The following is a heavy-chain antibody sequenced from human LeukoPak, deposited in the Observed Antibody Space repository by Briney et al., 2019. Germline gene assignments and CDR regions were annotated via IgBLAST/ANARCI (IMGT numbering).Heavy chain of an antibody. CDR1: GYTFTSYY. CDR3: ASPNGGYSSSSRYYYYYMDV. V-gene: IGHV1-2*02. Sequence: ASVKVSCKASGYTFTSYYMHWVRQAPGQGLEWMGWINPNSGGTNYAQKFQGRVTMTRDTSISTAYMELSSLRSEDTAVYYCASPNGGYSSSSRYYYYYMDVWGKGTTVTVSS. CDR2: INPNSGGT. D-gene: IGHD6-6*01. J-gene: IGHJ6*03.